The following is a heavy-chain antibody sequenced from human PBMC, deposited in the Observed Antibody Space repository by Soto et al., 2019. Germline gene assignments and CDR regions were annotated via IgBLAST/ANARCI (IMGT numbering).Heavy chain of an antibody. D-gene: IGHD4-17*01. CDR3: AKAFFPTHGDYDY. CDR1: GFTFSNYA. J-gene: IGHJ4*02. Sequence: GGSLRLSCAASGFTFSNYAMSWVRQAPGKGLEWVSAIIDSAGSTYYADSVKGRFTISRDNSKSTLYLQMNSLRVEDTAVYYCAKAFFPTHGDYDYWGQGTLVTVSS. V-gene: IGHV3-23*01. CDR2: IIDSAGST.